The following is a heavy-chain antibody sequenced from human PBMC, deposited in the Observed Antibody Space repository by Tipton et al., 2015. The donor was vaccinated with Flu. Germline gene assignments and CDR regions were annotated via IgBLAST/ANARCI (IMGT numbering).Heavy chain of an antibody. J-gene: IGHJ4*02. V-gene: IGHV4-59*01. CDR2: IYYSGST. CDR1: GGFISSYY. D-gene: IGHD3-3*01. Sequence: TLSLTCTVSGGFISSYYWSWIRQPPGKGLEWIGYIYYSGSTNYNPSLKSRVTISVDTSKNQFSLKLSSVTAADTAVYYCARYNPHLEWLMSFDYWGQGTLVTVSS. CDR3: ARYNPHLEWLMSFDY.